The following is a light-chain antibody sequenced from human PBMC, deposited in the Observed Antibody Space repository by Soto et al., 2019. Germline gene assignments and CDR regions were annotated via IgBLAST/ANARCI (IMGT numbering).Light chain of an antibody. Sequence: DIQLTQSPSPLSASVGDRVTISCRASQTISNWLAWYQQKPGKAPKLLIYAASSLESGVPSRFSGSGSGTESTITISSLQPEDFATYYCQKYNSSLTFGQGTKVEIK. CDR2: AAS. CDR1: QTISNW. J-gene: IGKJ1*01. CDR3: QKYNSSLT. V-gene: IGKV1-5*01.